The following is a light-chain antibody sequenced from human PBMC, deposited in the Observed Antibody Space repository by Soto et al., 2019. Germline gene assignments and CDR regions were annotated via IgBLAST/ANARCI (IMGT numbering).Light chain of an antibody. CDR3: QQRSNWPPIT. Sequence: ETVLTQSPATLSLSPGERATLSCRASQSVSSYLAWYQQRPGQAPRLLIYDASNRATGISARFSGSGSGTDFTLTISSLEAEDFAIYYCQQRSNWPPITFGQGTRLEIK. CDR2: DAS. J-gene: IGKJ5*01. V-gene: IGKV3-11*01. CDR1: QSVSSY.